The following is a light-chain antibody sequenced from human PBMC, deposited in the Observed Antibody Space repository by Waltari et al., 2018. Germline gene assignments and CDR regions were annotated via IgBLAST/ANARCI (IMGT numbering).Light chain of an antibody. CDR1: QSISSY. J-gene: IGKJ1*01. Sequence: EIVLTQSPATLSLSPGERATLSCRASQSISSYLAWYQQKPGQAPRPLNYDTSNRATGIPARFGGGGSGTDFTLTISSLEPEDFAVYYCQQRDSWWTFGQGTKVEIK. CDR3: QQRDSWWT. CDR2: DTS. V-gene: IGKV3-11*01.